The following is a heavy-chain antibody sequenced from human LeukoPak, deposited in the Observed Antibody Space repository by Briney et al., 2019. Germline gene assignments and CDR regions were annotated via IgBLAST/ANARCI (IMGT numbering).Heavy chain of an antibody. CDR3: ARDDCSTPTCFPYYYYGMDV. J-gene: IGHJ6*02. CDR1: GFTFSRFW. Sequence: PGGSLRLSCAASGFTFSRFWMGWVRQAPGKGLEWVANIKKDGSGKYYADSVKGRFSISRDNAKTSLYLHMNSLRAEDAAVYYCARDDCSTPTCFPYYYYGMDVWGQGTTVTVSS. V-gene: IGHV3-7*01. D-gene: IGHD2-2*01. CDR2: IKKDGSGK.